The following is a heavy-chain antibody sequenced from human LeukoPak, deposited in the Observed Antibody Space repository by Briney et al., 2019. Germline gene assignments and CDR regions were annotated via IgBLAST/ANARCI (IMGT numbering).Heavy chain of an antibody. V-gene: IGHV4-39*01. Sequence: SETLSLTCTVSGGSISSRSYYWGWIRQPPGKGLEWIGSIYYSGSTYYNPSLKSRVTISVDTSKNQFSLKLSSVTAADTAVYFCASPYESGGNSFAFDIWGQGTMVTVSS. CDR2: IYYSGST. CDR3: ASPYESGGNSFAFDI. D-gene: IGHD4-23*01. CDR1: GGSISSRSYY. J-gene: IGHJ3*02.